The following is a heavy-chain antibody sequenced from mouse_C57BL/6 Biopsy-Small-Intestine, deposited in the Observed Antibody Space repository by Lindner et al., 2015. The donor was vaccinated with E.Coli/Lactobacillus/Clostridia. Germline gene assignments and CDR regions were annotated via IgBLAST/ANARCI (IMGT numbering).Heavy chain of an antibody. D-gene: IGHD2-5*01. CDR3: ARSKDLDEIFDY. J-gene: IGHJ4*01. Sequence: SVKVSCKASGGTFSSNAISWIRQAPGQGFDWMGGISPISGTTNYAQKFQGRITMSADESTSTAYMELSSLRSEDTAMYYCARSKDLDEIFDYWGQGTLVTVSS. CDR2: ISPISGTT. CDR1: GGTFSSNA. V-gene: IGHV1-63*01.